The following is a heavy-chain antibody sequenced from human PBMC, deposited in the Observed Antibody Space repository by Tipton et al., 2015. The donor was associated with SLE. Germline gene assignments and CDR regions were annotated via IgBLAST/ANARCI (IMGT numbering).Heavy chain of an antibody. D-gene: IGHD4-11*01. CDR3: ARGLQSVGAFDI. J-gene: IGHJ3*02. V-gene: IGHV4-59*12. CDR2: IYYSGST. CDR1: GGSISSYY. Sequence: TLSLTCTVSGGSISSYYWSWIRQPPGKGLEWIGYIYYSGSTNYNPSLKSRVTMSVDTSKNQFSLKLSSVTAADTAVYYCARGLQSVGAFDIWGQGTMVTVSS.